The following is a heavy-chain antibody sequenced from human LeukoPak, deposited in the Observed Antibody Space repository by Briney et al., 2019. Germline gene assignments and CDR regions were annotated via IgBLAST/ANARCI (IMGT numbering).Heavy chain of an antibody. D-gene: IGHD3-10*01. CDR3: ATSPGTSDY. CDR2: ISYDGSNK. V-gene: IGHV3-30*04. CDR1: GFTFSNYA. Sequence: GGSLRLSCAASGFTFSNYAMPWVRQAPGKGLEWVAVISYDGSNKYYADSVKGRFTISRDYSKNTLYLQMDSLRAEDTAVYYCATSPGTSDYWGQGTLVTVSS. J-gene: IGHJ4*02.